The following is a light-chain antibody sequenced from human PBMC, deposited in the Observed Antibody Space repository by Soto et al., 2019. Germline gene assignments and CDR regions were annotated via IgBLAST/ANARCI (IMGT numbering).Light chain of an antibody. CDR2: EVS. J-gene: IGLJ2*01. V-gene: IGLV2-23*02. CDR3: CSYAGSSAVV. CDR1: SSDVGSYNL. Sequence: QSALTQPASVSGSPGQSITISCTGTSSDVGSYNLVSWYQQHPGKAPKLMIYEVSKRPSGVSNRFSGSKSGNTASLTISGLRDEDGGDYYCCSYAGSSAVVFGGGTKLTVL.